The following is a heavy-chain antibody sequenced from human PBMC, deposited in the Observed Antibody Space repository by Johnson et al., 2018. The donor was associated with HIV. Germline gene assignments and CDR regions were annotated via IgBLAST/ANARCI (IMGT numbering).Heavy chain of an antibody. Sequence: VQLVESGGGLVQPGGSLRLSCAASGFTFSNAWMSWVRQAPGKGLEWVGRIKSKTDGGTTDYAAPVKGRFTISRDDSKNTLYLQMNSLKTEDTAVYYCAIGRGEFPRHAFDIWGQGTMVTVSS. V-gene: IGHV3-15*01. D-gene: IGHD3-10*01. CDR3: AIGRGEFPRHAFDI. CDR1: GFTFSNAW. J-gene: IGHJ3*02. CDR2: IKSKTDGGTT.